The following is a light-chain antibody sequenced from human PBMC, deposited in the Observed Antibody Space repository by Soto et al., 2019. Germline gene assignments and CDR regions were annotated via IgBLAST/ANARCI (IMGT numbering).Light chain of an antibody. CDR3: TSYTSSNAVV. J-gene: IGLJ2*01. CDR1: SSDFVGYNF. V-gene: IGLV2-14*01. CDR2: EVS. Sequence: QSALTQPASVSGSLGQSITISCTGTSSDFVGYNFVSWYQHHPGKAPKLMIYEVSNRPSGVSNRFSGSKSVNTASLTISGLQADDEADYYCTSYTSSNAVVFGGGTKLTV.